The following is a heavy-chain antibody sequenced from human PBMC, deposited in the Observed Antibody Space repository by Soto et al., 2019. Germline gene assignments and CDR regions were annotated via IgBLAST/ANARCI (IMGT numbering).Heavy chain of an antibody. J-gene: IGHJ4*02. V-gene: IGHV3-23*01. CDR3: AKEDYGIVGATRADYFDY. CDR1: GFTFSSYA. Sequence: GGSLRLSCAASGFTFSSYAMSWVRQAPGKGLEWVSAISGSGGSTYYADSVKGRFTISRDNSKNTLYLQMNSLRAEDTAVYYCAKEDYGIVGATRADYFDYWGQGTLVTVSS. CDR2: ISGSGGST. D-gene: IGHD1-26*01.